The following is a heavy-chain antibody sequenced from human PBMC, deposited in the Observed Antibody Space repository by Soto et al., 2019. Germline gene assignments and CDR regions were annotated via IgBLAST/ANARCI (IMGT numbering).Heavy chain of an antibody. CDR1: GFTFDDYA. CDR3: AKGGSSGWYTQFDP. V-gene: IGHV3-9*01. Sequence: EVQLVESGGGLVQPGRSLRLSCAASGFTFDDYAMHWVRQAPGKGLEWVSGISWNSGSIGYADSVKGRFTISRDNAKNSLYLQMNSLRAEDTALYYCAKGGSSGWYTQFDPWGQGTLVTVSS. D-gene: IGHD6-19*01. J-gene: IGHJ5*02. CDR2: ISWNSGSI.